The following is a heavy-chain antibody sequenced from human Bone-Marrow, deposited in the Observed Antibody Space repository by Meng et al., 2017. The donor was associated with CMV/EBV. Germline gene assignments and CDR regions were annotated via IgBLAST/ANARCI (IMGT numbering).Heavy chain of an antibody. D-gene: IGHD2-15*01. CDR2: IKSKTDGGTT. CDR3: ATGPLRYCSSCSCPAYFDH. V-gene: IGHV3-15*01. J-gene: IGHJ4*02. CDR1: GFSFTNAW. Sequence: GESLKISCAASGFSFTNAWMSWVRQAPGKGLEWVGRIKSKTDGGTTDYAAPVKGRFTISRDDSKNTLYLEMNSLKTEDTAVYYCATGPLRYCSSCSCPAYFDHWGQGTRVTVSS.